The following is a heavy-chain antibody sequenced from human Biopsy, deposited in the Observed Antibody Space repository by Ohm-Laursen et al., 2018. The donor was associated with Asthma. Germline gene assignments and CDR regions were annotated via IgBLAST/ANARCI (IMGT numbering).Heavy chain of an antibody. CDR2: IYSGGTS. J-gene: IGHJ4*02. CDR3: ARGDSSGWSHYYFDY. Sequence: LRLSCSASGFTVSRDHMFWVRQAPGEGLEWVSVIYSGGTSHTADSVRGRFTISRDFSKNTLHLQMHSLRVEDTAVYYCARGDSSGWSHYYFDYWGQGTLVTVSS. CDR1: GFTVSRDH. V-gene: IGHV3-53*01. D-gene: IGHD6-19*01.